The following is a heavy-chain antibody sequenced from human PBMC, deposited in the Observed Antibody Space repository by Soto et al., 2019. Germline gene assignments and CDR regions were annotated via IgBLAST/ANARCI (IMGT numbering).Heavy chain of an antibody. CDR3: ARAAEGTIFGDYYYYMDV. V-gene: IGHV4-39*02. CDR1: GGSISSSSYY. CDR2: IYYSGST. Sequence: PSETLSLTCTVSGGSISSSSYYWGWIRQPPGKGLEWIGSIYYSGSTYYNPSLKSRVTISVDTSKNHFSLKLSSVTAADTALYYCARAAEGTIFGDYYYYMDVWGKGTTVTVSS. J-gene: IGHJ6*03. D-gene: IGHD3-3*01.